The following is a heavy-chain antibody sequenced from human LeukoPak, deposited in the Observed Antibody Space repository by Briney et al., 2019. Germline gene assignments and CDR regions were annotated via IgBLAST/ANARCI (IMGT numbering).Heavy chain of an antibody. Sequence: PSETLSLTCTVSGGSISSGGYYWRWIRQHPGKGLEWLGSIFSSASTTYNPSLKSRVIISVDTTKNQFSLKLTSVTAADTAVYYCARDFTGGSFDYWGQGTLVTVSS. CDR2: IFSSAST. CDR3: ARDFTGGSFDY. J-gene: IGHJ4*02. CDR1: GGSISSGGYY. D-gene: IGHD2-8*02. V-gene: IGHV4-31*03.